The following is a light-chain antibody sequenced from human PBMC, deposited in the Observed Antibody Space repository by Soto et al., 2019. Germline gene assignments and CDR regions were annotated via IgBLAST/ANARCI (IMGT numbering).Light chain of an antibody. V-gene: IGKV3-15*01. J-gene: IGKJ1*01. CDR1: QSVSSN. CDR3: QQHHNWPWT. Sequence: EIVMTQSPATLSVSPGEGATLSCRASQSVSSNLAWYQQKPGQAPRLLIYGASTRASGIPARVSGSGSGTEFTLTISSLQSEDFAVYYCQQHHNWPWTFGQGTKVEIK. CDR2: GAS.